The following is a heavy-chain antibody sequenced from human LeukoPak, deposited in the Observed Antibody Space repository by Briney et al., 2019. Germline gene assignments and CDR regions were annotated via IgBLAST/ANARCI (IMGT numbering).Heavy chain of an antibody. Sequence: GGSLRPSCAASGFTFSNYAIHWVRQAPGKRPEYVSAISSDGANTYYANSVKGRFTISRDNSKNTLYLQMGSLRAEDMAVYYCARVASIGYTSGWYGLLDVWGQGTTVTVSS. J-gene: IGHJ6*02. CDR3: ARVASIGYTSGWYGLLDV. CDR1: GFTFSNYA. D-gene: IGHD6-19*01. CDR2: ISSDGANT. V-gene: IGHV3-64*01.